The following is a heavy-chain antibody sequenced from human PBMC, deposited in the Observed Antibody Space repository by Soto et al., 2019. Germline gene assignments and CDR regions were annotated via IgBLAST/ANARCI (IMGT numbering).Heavy chain of an antibody. J-gene: IGHJ4*02. D-gene: IGHD2-15*01. CDR1: GFTFTNYW. CDR2: IDPSDSNT. CDR3: ARGRKGSCVPGNCYLSDS. V-gene: IGHV5-10-1*01. Sequence: GASLKISCKGSGFTFTNYWISWVRQMPGKGLEWMGRIDPSDSNTNDNPSFQGHVTISVDKSVSTAYLQWTSLKASDTAMYYCARGRKGSCVPGNCYLSDSCGQAALLTVSS.